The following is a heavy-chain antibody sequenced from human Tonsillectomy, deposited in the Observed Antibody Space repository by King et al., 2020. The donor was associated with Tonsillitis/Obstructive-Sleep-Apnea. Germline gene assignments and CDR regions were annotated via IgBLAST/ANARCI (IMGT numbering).Heavy chain of an antibody. CDR1: GFTFGDYA. J-gene: IGHJ4*02. CDR3: AKGACSSTSCYDCGY. Sequence: QLVQSGGGLVQPGSSLRLSCAASGFTFGDYAMHWVRQAPGKGLEWVSSISWNSDNIGDADSVKGRFTISRDNAKNSLYLQMNSLRAEDTALYYCAKGACSSTSCYDCGYWGQGALVTVSS. V-gene: IGHV3-9*01. D-gene: IGHD2-2*01. CDR2: ISWNSDNI.